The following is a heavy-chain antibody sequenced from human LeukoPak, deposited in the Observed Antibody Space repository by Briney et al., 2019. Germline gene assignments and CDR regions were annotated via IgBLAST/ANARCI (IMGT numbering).Heavy chain of an antibody. CDR3: AGGSSATYYYYYGMDV. J-gene: IGHJ6*02. D-gene: IGHD2-15*01. CDR1: GFTFSSYA. Sequence: GRSLRLSCAASGFTFSSYAMHWVRQAPGKGLEWVAVISYDGSNKYYADSVKGRFTISRDNSKNTLYLQMNSLRAEDTAVYYCAGGSSATYYYYYGMDVWGQGTTVTVSS. V-gene: IGHV3-30-3*01. CDR2: ISYDGSNK.